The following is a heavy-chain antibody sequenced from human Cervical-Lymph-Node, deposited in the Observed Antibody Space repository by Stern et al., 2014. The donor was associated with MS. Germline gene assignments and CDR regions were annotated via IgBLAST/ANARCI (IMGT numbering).Heavy chain of an antibody. CDR3: APEGWFDP. J-gene: IGHJ5*02. CDR2: LFPVFGTP. Sequence: VQLVESGAEVKKPGSSVKVSCKASGTTFSTYGINWVRQAPGQGLEWMGGLFPVFGTPNNAQKFKGRVTITADEATSTAYMELSSLKSDDTAMYYCAPEGWFDPWGQGTLVTVSS. CDR1: GTTFSTYG. V-gene: IGHV1-69*01.